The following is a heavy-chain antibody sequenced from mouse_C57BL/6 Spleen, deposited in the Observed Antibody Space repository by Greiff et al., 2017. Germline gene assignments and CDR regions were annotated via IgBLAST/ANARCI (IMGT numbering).Heavy chain of an antibody. CDR1: GYAFSSSW. J-gene: IGHJ3*01. CDR2: IYPGDGDT. Sequence: QLKQSGPELVKPGASVKISCKASGYAFSSSWMNWVKQRPGKGLEGIGRIYPGDGDTNYNGKFKGKATLTADKSSSTAYMQLSSLTSEDSAVYFCANSNFAWFAYWGQGTLVTVSA. CDR3: ANSNFAWFAY. V-gene: IGHV1-82*01. D-gene: IGHD2-5*01.